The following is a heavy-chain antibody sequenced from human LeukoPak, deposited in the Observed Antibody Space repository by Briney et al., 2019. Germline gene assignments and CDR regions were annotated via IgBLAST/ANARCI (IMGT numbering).Heavy chain of an antibody. V-gene: IGHV3-23*01. CDR2: IDAGGGDT. D-gene: IGHD6-19*01. CDR3: GRPTKYWLVRGNGVDV. Sequence: GASLRLSCAASGFTFTSYAMNWVRQAPGKGLEWVSSIDAGGGDTYHSDSVKGRFTISRDNSMNTLYLQMNSLRADDTAVYYCGRPTKYWLVRGNGVDVWGQGTTVTVSS. CDR1: GFTFTSYA. J-gene: IGHJ6*02.